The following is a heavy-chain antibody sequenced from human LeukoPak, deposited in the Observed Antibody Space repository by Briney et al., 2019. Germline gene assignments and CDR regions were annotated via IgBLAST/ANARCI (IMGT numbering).Heavy chain of an antibody. V-gene: IGHV1-46*01. J-gene: IGHJ3*02. CDR1: GYTFTRHY. Sequence: ASVKVSCKASGYTFTRHYMNWVRQAPGQGLEWMGKINPSSGGTGYAQKFQGRVTMTRDTSTSTVYMELTSLRSEDTAVYYCARDGLYCPNGVCSSDIWGQGTLVTVSS. CDR2: INPSSGGT. D-gene: IGHD2-8*01. CDR3: ARDGLYCPNGVCSSDI.